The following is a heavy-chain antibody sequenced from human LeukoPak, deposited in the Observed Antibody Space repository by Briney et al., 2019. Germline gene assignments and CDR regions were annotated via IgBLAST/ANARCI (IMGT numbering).Heavy chain of an antibody. Sequence: SQTLSLTCAISGDSVSTNTAAWNWIRQSPSRGLEWLGRTYYRSKWYTDYAVSVKSRITINPDTSKSQFSLQLNSVTPEDTAVYFCARDGWPAFDYWGQGTLVTVSS. CDR2: TYYRSKWYT. CDR1: GDSVSTNTAA. CDR3: ARDGWPAFDY. V-gene: IGHV6-1*01. D-gene: IGHD2-15*01. J-gene: IGHJ4*02.